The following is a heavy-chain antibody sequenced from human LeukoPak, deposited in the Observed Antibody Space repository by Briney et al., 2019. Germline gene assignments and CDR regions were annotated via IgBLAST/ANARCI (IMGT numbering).Heavy chain of an antibody. Sequence: ASVKVSCKASGYTFTSYDINWVRQATGQGLEWMGWMNPNSGNTGYAQKFQGRGTMTRNTSISTAYMELSSLRSEDTAVYYCARSPPFSYGDYVSDAFDIWGQGTMVTVSS. V-gene: IGHV1-8*01. D-gene: IGHD4-17*01. J-gene: IGHJ3*02. CDR3: ARSPPFSYGDYVSDAFDI. CDR1: GYTFTSYD. CDR2: MNPNSGNT.